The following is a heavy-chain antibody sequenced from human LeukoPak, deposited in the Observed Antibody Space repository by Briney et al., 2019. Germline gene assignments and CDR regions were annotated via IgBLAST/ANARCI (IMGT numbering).Heavy chain of an antibody. CDR3: ARCYDILTGYYLDAFDI. D-gene: IGHD3-9*01. CDR1: GGSMSPYY. Sequence: SETLSLTCTVSGGSMSPYYWSWIRQPPGKGLEWIGEINHSGSTNYNPSLKSRVTISVDTSKNQFSLKLSSVTAADTAVYYCARCYDILTGYYLDAFDIWGQGTMVTVSS. CDR2: INHSGST. V-gene: IGHV4-34*01. J-gene: IGHJ3*02.